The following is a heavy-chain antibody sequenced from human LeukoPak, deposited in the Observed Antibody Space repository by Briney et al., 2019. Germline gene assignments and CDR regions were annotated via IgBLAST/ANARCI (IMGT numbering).Heavy chain of an antibody. V-gene: IGHV3-64*01. CDR3: ARGRGVIFGVVIIAFDI. Sequence: GGSLRLSCGASGFTFSSYAMHWVRQAPGKGLEYVSAISSNGGSTYYANSVKGRFTISRDNSKNTLYLQMGSLRAEDMAVYYCARGRGVIFGVVIIAFDIWGQGTMVTVSS. CDR2: ISSNGGST. D-gene: IGHD3-3*01. J-gene: IGHJ3*02. CDR1: GFTFSSYA.